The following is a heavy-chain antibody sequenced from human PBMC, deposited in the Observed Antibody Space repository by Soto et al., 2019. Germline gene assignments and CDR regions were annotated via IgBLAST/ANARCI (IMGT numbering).Heavy chain of an antibody. Sequence: ASVKVSCKASGYTFTNYAMHWVRQAPGQRLEWMGWITPGNGNTTYSQRFQDRVTITRDTSASAAYMELSSLRSEDTAMYYCARGRGYNWNHGWFDPWGQGTLVTVSS. CDR3: ARGRGYNWNHGWFDP. J-gene: IGHJ5*02. CDR2: ITPGNGNT. D-gene: IGHD1-20*01. CDR1: GYTFTNYA. V-gene: IGHV1-3*01.